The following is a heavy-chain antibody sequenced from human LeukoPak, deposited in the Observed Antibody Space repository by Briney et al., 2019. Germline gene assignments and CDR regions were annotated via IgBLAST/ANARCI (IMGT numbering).Heavy chain of an antibody. D-gene: IGHD3-3*01. Sequence: GASVKVSCKASGYTFTSYGISWVRQALGQGLEWMGWISAYNGNTNYAQKLQGRVTMTTDTSTSTAYMELRSLRSDDTAVYYCTRVTDEDFWSGYPHYYYYMDVWGKGTTVTVSS. V-gene: IGHV1-18*01. J-gene: IGHJ6*03. CDR3: TRVTDEDFWSGYPHYYYYMDV. CDR1: GYTFTSYG. CDR2: ISAYNGNT.